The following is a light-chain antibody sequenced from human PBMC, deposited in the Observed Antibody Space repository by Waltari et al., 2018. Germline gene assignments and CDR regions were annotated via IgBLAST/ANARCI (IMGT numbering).Light chain of an antibody. V-gene: IGKV1-9*01. J-gene: IGKJ1*01. CDR1: QGIGSY. CDR3: QQLHSLWT. CDR2: AAS. Sequence: DIQLTQSPSFLSASVGDRVTITCRASQGIGSYLAWYQQRPGKALKLLIYAASTLQSGVPSRFSDSGFGTEFTLTISSLQPEDFATYYCQQLHSLWTFGQGTKVEIK.